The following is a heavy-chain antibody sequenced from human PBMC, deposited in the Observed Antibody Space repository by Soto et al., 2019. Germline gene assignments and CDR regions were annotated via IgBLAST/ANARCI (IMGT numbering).Heavy chain of an antibody. CDR1: GGSLSSYY. CDR2: IYYSEST. CDR3: ARDKITGLFDY. V-gene: IGHV4-59*12. J-gene: IGHJ4*02. D-gene: IGHD2-8*02. Sequence: SETLSLTCTVSGGSLSSYYWSWIRQSPGKGLEYIGYIYYSESTNYNPSLKSRVTISVDTSKNQFSLKLTSVTAADTAVYYCARDKITGLFDYWGQGTLVTVSS.